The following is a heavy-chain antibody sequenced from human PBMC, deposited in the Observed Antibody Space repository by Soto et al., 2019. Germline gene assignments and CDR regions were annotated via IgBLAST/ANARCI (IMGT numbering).Heavy chain of an antibody. CDR3: ARHGTYYDFWSPGGYYGMDV. J-gene: IGHJ6*02. D-gene: IGHD3-3*01. Sequence: PSETLSLTCTVSGGSISSSSYYWGWIRQPPGKGLEWIGSIYYSGSTYYNPSLKSRVTISVDTSKNQFSLKLSSVTAADTAVYYCARHGTYYDFWSPGGYYGMDVWGQGTTVTVSS. CDR1: GGSISSSSYY. CDR2: IYYSGST. V-gene: IGHV4-39*01.